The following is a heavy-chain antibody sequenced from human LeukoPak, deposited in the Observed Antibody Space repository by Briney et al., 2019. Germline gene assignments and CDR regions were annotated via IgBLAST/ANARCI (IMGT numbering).Heavy chain of an antibody. Sequence: GESLKISCKGSGYSFTSYWIGWVRQMSGKGLEWMGIIYPGDSDTRYSPSFQGQVTISADKSISTAYLQWSSLKASDTAMYYCARHYYGSGSSGQNDYWGQGTLVTVSS. CDR2: IYPGDSDT. D-gene: IGHD3-10*01. CDR3: ARHYYGSGSSGQNDY. J-gene: IGHJ4*02. CDR1: GYSFTSYW. V-gene: IGHV5-51*01.